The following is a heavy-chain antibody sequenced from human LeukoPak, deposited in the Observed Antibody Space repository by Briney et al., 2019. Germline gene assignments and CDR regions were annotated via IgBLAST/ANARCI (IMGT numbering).Heavy chain of an antibody. CDR2: IYPRDGST. V-gene: IGHV1-46*01. CDR3: ARDQEAFDY. J-gene: IGHJ4*02. Sequence: ASVKVSCKASGYSFTSNYIHWVRQAPGQGLKWMGMIYPRDGSTSYAQKFQGRVTVTRDTSTSTVHMELSGLRSEDTAVYYCARDQEAFDYWGQGTLVTVSS. CDR1: GYSFTSNY.